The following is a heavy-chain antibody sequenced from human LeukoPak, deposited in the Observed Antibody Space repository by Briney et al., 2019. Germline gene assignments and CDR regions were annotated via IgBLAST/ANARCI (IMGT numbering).Heavy chain of an antibody. V-gene: IGHV3-53*01. CDR1: GFTVDSNH. CDR2: IYSGGGT. J-gene: IGHJ6*02. Sequence: PGGSLRLSCAASGFTVDSNHMSWVRQAPGQGLEWVSVIYSGGGTYFADSVRGRFTVSRDNSKNTVYLQMNSLRAEDTAVYYCVRGMDVWGQGTTATVSS. CDR3: VRGMDV.